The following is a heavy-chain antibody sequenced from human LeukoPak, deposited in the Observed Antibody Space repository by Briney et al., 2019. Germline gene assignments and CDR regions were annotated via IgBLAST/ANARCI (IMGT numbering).Heavy chain of an antibody. D-gene: IGHD4-23*01. CDR2: IHTDGST. CDR3: ARDRPYGGKGDFEY. CDR1: GFTVSGDY. V-gene: IGHV3-66*01. Sequence: GGSLRLSCAASGFTVSGDYMNWVRQAPGKGLEWVSAIHTDGSTYYADSVKGRFTISRDSFKNTLYLQMNSLRVEDTAVYYCARDRPYGGKGDFEYWGQGTLVTVSS. J-gene: IGHJ4*02.